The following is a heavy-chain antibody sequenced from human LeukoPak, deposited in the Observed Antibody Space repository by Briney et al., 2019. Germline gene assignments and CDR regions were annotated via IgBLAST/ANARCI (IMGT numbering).Heavy chain of an antibody. CDR1: GGSISSSSYY. Sequence: SETLSLTCTVSGGSISSSSYYWGWIRQPPGKGLEWIRSIYYSGSTYYNPSLKSRVTISVDTSKNQFSLKLSSVTAADTAVYYCARLTAVAGPMGRRYFDLWGRGTLVTVSS. CDR2: IYYSGST. D-gene: IGHD6-19*01. V-gene: IGHV4-39*01. CDR3: ARLTAVAGPMGRRYFDL. J-gene: IGHJ2*01.